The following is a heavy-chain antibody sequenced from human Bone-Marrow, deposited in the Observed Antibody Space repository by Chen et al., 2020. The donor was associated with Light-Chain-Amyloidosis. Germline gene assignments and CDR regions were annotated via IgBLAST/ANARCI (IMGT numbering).Heavy chain of an antibody. J-gene: IGHJ6*02. Sequence: QVQLVESGGGVVQPGRSLRLSCAAPGFPFSSITMHWVRQAPGKGLEWMAVISYDGSHTYYAESVKGRFTISRDNSKNTLYLQMNSLRADDTAVYHCASIVVVDYGLDVWGQGTTVIVSS. V-gene: IGHV3-30*04. CDR1: GFPFSSIT. CDR2: ISYDGSHT. CDR3: ASIVVVDYGLDV. D-gene: IGHD2-15*01.